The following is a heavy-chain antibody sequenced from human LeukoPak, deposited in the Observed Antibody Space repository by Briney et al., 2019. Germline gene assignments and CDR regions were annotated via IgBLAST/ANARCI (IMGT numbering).Heavy chain of an antibody. D-gene: IGHD1-14*01. Sequence: SETLSLTCTVSGYSISSGYYWGWIRQPPGKGLEWIGSIYHSGSTYYNPSLKSRVTISVDTSKNQFSLKLSSVTAADTAVYYCARPELGYWGQGTLVTVSS. CDR1: GYSISSGYY. V-gene: IGHV4-38-2*02. CDR3: ARPELGY. CDR2: IYHSGST. J-gene: IGHJ4*02.